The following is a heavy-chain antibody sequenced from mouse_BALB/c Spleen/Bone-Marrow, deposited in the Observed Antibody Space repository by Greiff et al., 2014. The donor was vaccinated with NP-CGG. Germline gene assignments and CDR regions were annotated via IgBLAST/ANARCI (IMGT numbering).Heavy chain of an antibody. CDR1: VSSFTGYY. CDR2: VNPNNGGT. J-gene: IGHJ4*01. CDR3: ASIYGGWAMDY. Sequence: PHLVKPGASANISCHSPVSSFTGYYMHWVKQSHGKSLEWIGRVNPNNGGTSYNQKFKGKAILTVDKSSSTAYMELRSLTSEDSAVYYCASIYGGWAMDYWGQGTSVTVSS. V-gene: IGHV1-26*01. D-gene: IGHD1-1*01.